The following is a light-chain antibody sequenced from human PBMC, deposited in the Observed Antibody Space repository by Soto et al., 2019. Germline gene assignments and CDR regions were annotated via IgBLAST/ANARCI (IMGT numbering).Light chain of an antibody. V-gene: IGKV3-20*01. CDR2: GAS. Sequence: EIVLTQSPGTLSLSPGERATLSCRASQSVHINYLAWYQQKPGQAPRLLIYGASTRATGIPDRFSGSGSGTDFTLTISRLEPEDFAVYYCQQYGSSGTFGQGTKVEIK. CDR1: QSVHINY. CDR3: QQYGSSGT. J-gene: IGKJ1*01.